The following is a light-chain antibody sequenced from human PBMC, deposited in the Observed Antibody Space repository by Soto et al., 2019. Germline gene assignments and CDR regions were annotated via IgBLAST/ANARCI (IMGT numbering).Light chain of an antibody. CDR2: AAS. Sequence: DMEMTQPPRTLSAAVGDRVSIVCAESQYISSWLAWYQQKPGKAPNLLIFAASSLESGVPSRFTGSGSGTDFTFTITSLQPEDFATYYCQQSYTTPLNFGGGTTVDIK. J-gene: IGKJ4*01. V-gene: IGKV1-39*01. CDR3: QQSYTTPLN. CDR1: QYISSW.